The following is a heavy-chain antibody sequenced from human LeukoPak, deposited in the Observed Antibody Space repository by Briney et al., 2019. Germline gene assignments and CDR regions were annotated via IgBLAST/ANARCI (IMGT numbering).Heavy chain of an antibody. CDR3: AKVKVGASTFDY. V-gene: IGHV3-23*01. J-gene: IGHJ4*02. CDR1: GFTVSSNY. D-gene: IGHD4/OR15-4a*01. Sequence: GGSLRLSCAASGFTVSSNYMSWVRQAPGKGLEWVSAISGSGGSTYYADSVKGRFTISRDNSKNTLYLQMNSLRAEDTAVYYCAKVKVGASTFDYWGQGTLVTVSS. CDR2: ISGSGGST.